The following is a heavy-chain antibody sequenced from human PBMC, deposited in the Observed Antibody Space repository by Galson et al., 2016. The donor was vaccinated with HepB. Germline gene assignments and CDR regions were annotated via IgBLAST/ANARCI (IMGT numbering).Heavy chain of an antibody. D-gene: IGHD2-21*01. Sequence: SLRLSCAASGFTFSTYAMTWVRQAPGKGLEWVAVISYDGNYKYYTDSVKGRFTISRDNSENTLFLQMNSLRGEDTALYYCARVSAIDYFDYWGQGTLVTVSS. V-gene: IGHV3-30*04. CDR2: ISYDGNYK. CDR1: GFTFSTYA. J-gene: IGHJ4*02. CDR3: ARVSAIDYFDY.